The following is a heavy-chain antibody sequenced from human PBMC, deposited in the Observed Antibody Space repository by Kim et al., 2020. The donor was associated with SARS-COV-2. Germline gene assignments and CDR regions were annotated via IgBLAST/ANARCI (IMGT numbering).Heavy chain of an antibody. D-gene: IGHD2-2*01. Sequence: GGSLRLSCAASGFTFSSYSMNWVRQAPGKGLEWVSSISSSSSYIYYADSVKGRFTISRDNAKNSLYLQMNSLRAEDTAVYYCARADEGYCSSTSCGIPFDYSGQGTLVTVSS. V-gene: IGHV3-21*01. CDR1: GFTFSSYS. J-gene: IGHJ4*02. CDR2: ISSSSSYI. CDR3: ARADEGYCSSTSCGIPFDY.